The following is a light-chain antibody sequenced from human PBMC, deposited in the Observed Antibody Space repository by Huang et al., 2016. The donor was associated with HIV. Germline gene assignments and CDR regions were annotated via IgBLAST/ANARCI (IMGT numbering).Light chain of an antibody. CDR2: KTS. V-gene: IGKV3-11*02. CDR1: QSIGSY. CDR3: QQRSNWPVT. J-gene: IGKJ5*01. Sequence: EIVLTQSPATLSLSPGERATLSCRASQSIGSYLAWYQQKPGQAPRLLIYKTSNRATGIPARFSGSGSGRGFTLTICSLEPDDFAVYYCQQRSNWPVTFGQGTRLEIK.